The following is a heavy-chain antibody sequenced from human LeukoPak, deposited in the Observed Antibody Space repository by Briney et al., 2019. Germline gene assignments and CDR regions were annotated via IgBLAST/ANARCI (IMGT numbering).Heavy chain of an antibody. CDR1: GFTFSSYA. V-gene: IGHV3-30-3*01. Sequence: PGGSLRLSCAASGFTFSSYAMHWVRQAPGKGLEWVAVISYDGSNKYYADSVKGRFTISRDNSKNTLYLQMNSLRAEDTAVYYCAREDYYDSNGFDYWGQGTLVTVSS. J-gene: IGHJ4*02. CDR3: AREDYYDSNGFDY. CDR2: ISYDGSNK. D-gene: IGHD3-22*01.